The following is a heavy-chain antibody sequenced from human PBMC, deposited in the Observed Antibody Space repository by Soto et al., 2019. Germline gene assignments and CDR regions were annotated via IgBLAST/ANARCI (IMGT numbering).Heavy chain of an antibody. J-gene: IGHJ4*02. V-gene: IGHV3-23*01. Sequence: EVQLLESGGGLVQPGGSLRLSCAASGFTFSSYAMNCVRQAPGKGLEWVSAISGSGGSTYYADSVKGRFTISRDNSKNTLYLQMNSLRAEDTAVYYCAKENGYSSSWFEFDYWGQGTLVTVSS. D-gene: IGHD6-13*01. CDR3: AKENGYSSSWFEFDY. CDR2: ISGSGGST. CDR1: GFTFSSYA.